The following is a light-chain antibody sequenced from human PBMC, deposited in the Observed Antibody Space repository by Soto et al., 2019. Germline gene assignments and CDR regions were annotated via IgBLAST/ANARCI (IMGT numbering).Light chain of an antibody. J-gene: IGKJ1*01. Sequence: AIRMTQSPSSFSASTGDRVTITCRASQGISSYLAWYQQKPGKAPKLLIYAASTLQSGVPSRFSGSGSGPDFTLTSSSLQSEDFATYYCPQYYSYPPWTFGQGTKVEIK. CDR1: QGISSY. V-gene: IGKV1-8*01. CDR3: PQYYSYPPWT. CDR2: AAS.